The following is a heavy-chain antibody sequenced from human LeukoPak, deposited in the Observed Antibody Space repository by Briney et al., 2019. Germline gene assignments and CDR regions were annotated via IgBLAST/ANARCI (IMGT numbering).Heavy chain of an antibody. CDR3: ARVVPVEFRGIMIYYYYYMDV. CDR2: IYYSGST. Sequence: SVTLSLTCTVSGGSLSSYYWSWIRQPPGKGLEWIGYIYYSGSTNYNPSLKSRVTISVDTSKNQFSLKLSSVTAADTAVYYCARVVPVEFRGIMIYYYYYMDVWGKGTTVTISS. J-gene: IGHJ6*03. D-gene: IGHD3-22*01. V-gene: IGHV4-59*01. CDR1: GGSLSSYY.